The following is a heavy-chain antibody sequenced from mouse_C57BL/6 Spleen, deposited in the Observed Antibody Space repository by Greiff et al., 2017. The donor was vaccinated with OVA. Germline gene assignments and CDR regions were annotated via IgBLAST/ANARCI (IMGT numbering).Heavy chain of an antibody. Sequence: EVHLVESGGALVKPGGSLKLSCAASGFTFSSYGMSWVRQTPDKRLEWVATISSGGSYTYYPDSVKGRFTISRDNAKNTLYLQMSSLKSEDTAMYYCARATVVATGDFDYWGQGTTLTVSS. D-gene: IGHD1-1*01. V-gene: IGHV5-6*01. CDR3: ARATVVATGDFDY. CDR1: GFTFSSYG. J-gene: IGHJ2*01. CDR2: ISSGGSYT.